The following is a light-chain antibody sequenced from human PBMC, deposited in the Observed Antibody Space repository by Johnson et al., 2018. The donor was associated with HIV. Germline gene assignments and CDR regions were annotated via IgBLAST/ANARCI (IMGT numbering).Light chain of an antibody. V-gene: IGLV1-51*01. CDR1: SSNIGNNY. J-gene: IGLJ1*01. CDR2: DNN. Sequence: QSVLTQPPSVSAAPGQKVTISCSGSSSNIGNNYVSWYQQLPGTAPKLLIYDNNKRPSGIPDRFSGSRSGTSATLTITGLQTGDEADDYCGTWEASPIPYYVFGTGTEVTVL. CDR3: GTWEASPIPYYV.